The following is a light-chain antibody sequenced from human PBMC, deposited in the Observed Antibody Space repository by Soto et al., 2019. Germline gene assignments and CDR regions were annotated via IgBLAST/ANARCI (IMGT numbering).Light chain of an antibody. Sequence: DIQMTQSPSSVSASVGDRVTISCRASQDISNWLAWYQQKPGEAPKFLIYAASNLQSGVPSKFSVTGSGTDFTLPISLLQPEDFAVYYCQQARRFPFTFGQGTRLEIK. V-gene: IGKV1-12*01. CDR3: QQARRFPFT. CDR1: QDISNW. CDR2: AAS. J-gene: IGKJ5*01.